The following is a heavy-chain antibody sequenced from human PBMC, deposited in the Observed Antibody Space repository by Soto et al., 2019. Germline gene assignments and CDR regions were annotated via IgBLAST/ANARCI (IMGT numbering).Heavy chain of an antibody. V-gene: IGHV1-18*01. J-gene: IGHJ4*02. CDR1: GYTFTSYG. Sequence: ASVKVSCKASGYTFTSYGISWVRQAPGQGLEWMGWISAYNGNTNYAQKLQGRVTMTTDTSTSTAYMELRSLRSDDTAVYYCAIGGSFEYSSSSFDYWGQGTLVTVSS. D-gene: IGHD6-6*01. CDR2: ISAYNGNT. CDR3: AIGGSFEYSSSSFDY.